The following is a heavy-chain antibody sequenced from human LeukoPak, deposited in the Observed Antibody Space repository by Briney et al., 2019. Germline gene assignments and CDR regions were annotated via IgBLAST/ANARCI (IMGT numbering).Heavy chain of an antibody. D-gene: IGHD3-10*01. J-gene: IGHJ6*04. Sequence: GASVKVSCKASGGTFSSYAISWVRQAPGQGLEWMGWISAYNGNTNYAQKLQGRVTMTTDTSTSTAYMELRSLRSDDTAVYYCARGRITMVRGVIIKVYYYYGMDVWGKGTTVTVSS. CDR2: ISAYNGNT. CDR1: GGTFSSYA. V-gene: IGHV1-18*01. CDR3: ARGRITMVRGVIIKVYYYYGMDV.